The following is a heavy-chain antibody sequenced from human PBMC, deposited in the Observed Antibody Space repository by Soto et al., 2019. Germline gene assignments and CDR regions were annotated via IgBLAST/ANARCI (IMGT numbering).Heavy chain of an antibody. J-gene: IGHJ6*03. CDR3: AKPPFMVRGVIYYYYYMDV. V-gene: IGHV3-23*01. Sequence: GGSLRLSCAASGFTFSSYAMSWVRQAPGKGLEWVSAISGSGGSTYYADSVKGRFTISRDNSKNTLYLQMNSLRAEDTAVYYCAKPPFMVRGVIYYYYYMDVWGKGTTVTVSS. CDR1: GFTFSSYA. D-gene: IGHD3-10*01. CDR2: ISGSGGST.